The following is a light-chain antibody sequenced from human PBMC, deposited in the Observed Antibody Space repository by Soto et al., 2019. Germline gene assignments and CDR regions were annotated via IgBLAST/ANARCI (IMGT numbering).Light chain of an antibody. V-gene: IGKV1-8*01. Sequence: AIRMTQSPSSLSASTGDRVTITCRASQGISSYLAWYQQKPGKAPKLLIYAASTLQSGVPSRFRGSGSGTDFTLTISCLQSEDFATYYCQQYYSYPPAFGQGTKLEIK. J-gene: IGKJ2*01. CDR3: QQYYSYPPA. CDR1: QGISSY. CDR2: AAS.